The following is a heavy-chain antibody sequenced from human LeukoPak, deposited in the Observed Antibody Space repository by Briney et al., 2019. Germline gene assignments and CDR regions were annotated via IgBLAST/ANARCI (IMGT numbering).Heavy chain of an antibody. D-gene: IGHD3-22*01. CDR2: IWYDGSNK. Sequence: GRSLRLSCAASGFTFSRYGMHWVRQAPGKGLEWVAVIWYDGSNKYYAESVKGRFTISRDNSKDTLHLQMNSLRAEDTAVYYCARDPPMYYYDEPGSRDAFDIWGQGTMVTVSS. CDR1: GFTFSRYG. V-gene: IGHV3-33*01. J-gene: IGHJ3*02. CDR3: ARDPPMYYYDEPGSRDAFDI.